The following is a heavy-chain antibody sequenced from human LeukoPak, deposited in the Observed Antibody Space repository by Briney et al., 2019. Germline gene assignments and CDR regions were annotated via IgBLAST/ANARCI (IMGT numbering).Heavy chain of an antibody. CDR1: GFTFNSHA. Sequence: GGSLRLSCAASGFTFNSHAMSWVRQASGKGLEWGSAICGCCGSTYYADSVKGRFTISRDNSKNTLYLQMNSLRAEDTAVYYCAKTTPYYYDSSGYYPYYFDYWGQGTLVTVSS. V-gene: IGHV3-23*01. J-gene: IGHJ4*02. D-gene: IGHD3-22*01. CDR3: AKTTPYYYDSSGYYPYYFDY. CDR2: ICGCCGST.